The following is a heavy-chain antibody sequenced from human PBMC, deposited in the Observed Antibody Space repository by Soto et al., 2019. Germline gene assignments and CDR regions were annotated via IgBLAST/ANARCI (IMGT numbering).Heavy chain of an antibody. V-gene: IGHV4-31*03. J-gene: IGHJ4*01. Sequence: QVQLQESGPGLVKPSQTLSLTCTVSGGSISSGGYYWSWIRQHPGKGLEWIGYIYYSGSAYYNPSLKSRVTISVDTSKNHFSLKLSSVPAADTAVYYCARGVTMVRGVIHTPYFDYWGHGTLVTVSS. CDR3: ARGVTMVRGVIHTPYFDY. D-gene: IGHD3-10*01. CDR1: GGSISSGGYY. CDR2: IYYSGSA.